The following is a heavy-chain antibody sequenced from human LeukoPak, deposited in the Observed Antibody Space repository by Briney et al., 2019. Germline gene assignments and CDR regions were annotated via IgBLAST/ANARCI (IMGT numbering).Heavy chain of an antibody. CDR3: AREDIVVVVAALREAFDI. D-gene: IGHD2-15*01. CDR1: GYSISSGYY. V-gene: IGHV4-38-2*02. Sequence: SETLSLTCTVSGYSISSGYYWGWIQQPPGKGLEWIGSIYHSGSTYYNPSLKSRVTISVDTSKNQFSLKLSSVTAADTAVYYCAREDIVVVVAALREAFDIWGQGTMVTVSS. CDR2: IYHSGST. J-gene: IGHJ3*02.